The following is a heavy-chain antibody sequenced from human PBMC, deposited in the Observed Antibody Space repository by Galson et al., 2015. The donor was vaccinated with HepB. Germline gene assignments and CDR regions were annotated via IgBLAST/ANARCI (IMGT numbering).Heavy chain of an antibody. V-gene: IGHV3-23*01. CDR1: GLTLETYD. CDR2: ISENDIST. D-gene: IGHD2/OR15-2a*01. CDR3: AKGSPTAFYHYYMDV. J-gene: IGHJ6*03. Sequence: YLRLPCADSGLTLETYDISWVRQAPGRGLQWVSAISENDISTHSADPVKGRFTISRQKSKNMVFLQMNRLKVEDTAVYYCAKGSPTAFYHYYMDVWGKGTTVTVSS.